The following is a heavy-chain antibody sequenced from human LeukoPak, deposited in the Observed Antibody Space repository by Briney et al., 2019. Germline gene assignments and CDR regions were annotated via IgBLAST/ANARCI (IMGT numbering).Heavy chain of an antibody. J-gene: IGHJ4*02. CDR1: GFTFSSYS. D-gene: IGHD6-13*01. CDR3: ARDGSWGYFDY. V-gene: IGHV3-21*01. Sequence: GGSLKLSCAASGFTFSSYSMNWVRQAPGKGLEWVSSISSSSSYIYYADSVKGRFTISRDSAENSLYLQMNSLRAEDTAVYYCARDGSWGYFDYWGQGTPVTVSS. CDR2: ISSSSSYI.